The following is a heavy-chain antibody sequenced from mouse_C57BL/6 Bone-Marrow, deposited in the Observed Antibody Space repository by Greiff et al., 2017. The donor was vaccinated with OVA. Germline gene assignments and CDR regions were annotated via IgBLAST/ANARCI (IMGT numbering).Heavy chain of an antibody. CDR2: INYDGSST. CDR1: GFTFSDYY. V-gene: IGHV5-16*01. CDR3: ARAYYGNYWYFDV. J-gene: IGHJ1*03. D-gene: IGHD2-10*01. Sequence: EVMLVESEGGLVQPGSSMKLSCTASGFTFSDYYMAWVRQVPEKGLEWVANINYDGSSTYYLDSLKSRFSISRDNAKNILYLQMSSLKSEDTATYYCARAYYGNYWYFDVWGTGTTVTVSS.